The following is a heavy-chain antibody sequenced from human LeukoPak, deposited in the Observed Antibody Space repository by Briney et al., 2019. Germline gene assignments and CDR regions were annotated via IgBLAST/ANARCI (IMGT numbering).Heavy chain of an antibody. CDR2: IYYSGST. J-gene: IGHJ3*01. Sequence: SETLSLTCSVSGGSISSYYWSWIRQPPGKGLEWMGYIYYSGSTNYNPSLKSRVTISVDTSKNQFSLKVSAVTAADTAVYYCARGLLDGYTHPAAFDFWGQGTMVTVSS. D-gene: IGHD5-24*01. V-gene: IGHV4-59*01. CDR3: ARGLLDGYTHPAAFDF. CDR1: GGSISSYY.